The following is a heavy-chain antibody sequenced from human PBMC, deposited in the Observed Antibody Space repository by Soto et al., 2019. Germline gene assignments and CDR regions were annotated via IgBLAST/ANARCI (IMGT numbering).Heavy chain of an antibody. CDR2: IYYSGST. J-gene: IGHJ4*02. V-gene: IGHV4-59*08. Sequence: SETLSLTCTVSGGSISSYYWSWIRQPPGKGLEWIGYIYYSGSTNYNPSLKSRVTISVDTSKNQFSLKLSSVTAADTAVYYCARSSMNIVATIIFDYWGQGTLVTVSS. CDR1: GGSISSYY. D-gene: IGHD5-12*01. CDR3: ARSSMNIVATIIFDY.